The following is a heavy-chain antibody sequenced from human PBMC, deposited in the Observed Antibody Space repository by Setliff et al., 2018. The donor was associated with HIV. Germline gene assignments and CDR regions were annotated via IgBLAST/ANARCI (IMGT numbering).Heavy chain of an antibody. CDR2: IYTSGSA. D-gene: IGHD7-27*01. Sequence: SETLSLTCTVSGGSIRNYYWSWIRQPAGKGLEWIGRIYTSGSAKYNPSLKSRVTMSVDTSKNQFSLKLSSVTAADTAVYYCATGLTMTPDYWGQGSLVTVSS. J-gene: IGHJ4*02. CDR3: ATGLTMTPDY. V-gene: IGHV4-4*07. CDR1: GGSIRNYY.